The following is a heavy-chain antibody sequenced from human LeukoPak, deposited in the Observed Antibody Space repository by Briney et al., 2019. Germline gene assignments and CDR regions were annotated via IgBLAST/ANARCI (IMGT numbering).Heavy chain of an antibody. D-gene: IGHD2-15*01. V-gene: IGHV1-8*01. CDR2: MNTNNGNT. CDR3: ARENTYCSGGSCYSTYYYYMDV. CDR1: EYTFTSYD. Sequence: ASVKVSCKASEYTFTSYDINWVRQATGQGLEWMGWMNTNNGNTGYALKFQDRVTMTRNTSISTAYMELSRLRSDDTAVYYCARENTYCSGGSCYSTYYYYMDVWGKGTTVTVSS. J-gene: IGHJ6*03.